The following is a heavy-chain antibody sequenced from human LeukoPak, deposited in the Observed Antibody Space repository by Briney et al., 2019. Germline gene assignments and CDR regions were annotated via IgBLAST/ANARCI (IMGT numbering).Heavy chain of an antibody. CDR1: GFTFSSYA. Sequence: GGSLRLSCAASGFTFSSYAMSWVRQAPGKGLEWVSAISGSGGSTYCADSVKGRFTISRDNSKNTLYLQMNSLRAEDTAVYYCAKAHARNYDFWSGSDYYYGMDVWGQGTTVTVSS. CDR3: AKAHARNYDFWSGSDYYYGMDV. D-gene: IGHD3-3*01. V-gene: IGHV3-23*01. CDR2: ISGSGGST. J-gene: IGHJ6*02.